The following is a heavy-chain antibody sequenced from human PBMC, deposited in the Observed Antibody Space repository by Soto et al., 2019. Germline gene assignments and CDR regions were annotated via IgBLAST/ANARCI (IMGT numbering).Heavy chain of an antibody. CDR3: ARDPNTYSSSSFGDY. J-gene: IGHJ4*02. CDR2: ISGYDGHT. CDR1: GYTFTGYG. V-gene: IGHV1-18*01. Sequence: QVQLVQSGAEVKKPGASVKVSCKASGYTFTGYGVNWVRQAPGQGLEWLGWISGYDGHTTLAQDLQGRVTMTTDTSTGTAYMELRSLISDDTAMYYCARDPNTYSSSSFGDYWGQGTLVTVSS. D-gene: IGHD6-6*01.